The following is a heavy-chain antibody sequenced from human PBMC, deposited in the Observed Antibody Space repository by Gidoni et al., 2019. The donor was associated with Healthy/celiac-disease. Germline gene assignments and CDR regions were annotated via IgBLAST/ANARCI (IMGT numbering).Heavy chain of an antibody. D-gene: IGHD3-3*01. J-gene: IGHJ5*02. CDR1: GGSISSSSYY. CDR3: ARELFGVVIPNWFDP. V-gene: IGHV4-39*02. Sequence: QLQLQESGPGLVKPSETLSLTCTVSGGSISSSSYYWGWIRQPPGKGLEWIGSIYYSGSTYYNPSLKSRVTISVDTSKNQFSLKLSSVTAADTAVYYCARELFGVVIPNWFDPWGQGTLVTVSS. CDR2: IYYSGST.